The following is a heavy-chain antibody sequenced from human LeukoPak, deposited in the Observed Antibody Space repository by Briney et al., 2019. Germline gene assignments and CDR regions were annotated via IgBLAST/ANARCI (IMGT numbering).Heavy chain of an antibody. CDR2: IYYSGST. J-gene: IGHJ4*02. CDR3: ATNGVGATFDF. V-gene: IGHV4-59*12. D-gene: IGHD1-26*01. Sequence: SETLSLTCTVSGGSISSYYWSWIRQPPGKGLEWIGYIYYSGSTNYNPSLKSRVTISVDTSKNQFSLKLSSVTAADTAVYYCATNGVGATFDFWGQGTLVTVSS. CDR1: GGSISSYY.